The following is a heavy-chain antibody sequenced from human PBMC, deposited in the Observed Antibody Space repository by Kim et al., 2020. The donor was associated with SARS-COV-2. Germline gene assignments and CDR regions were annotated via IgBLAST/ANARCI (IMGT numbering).Heavy chain of an antibody. Sequence: GESLKISCKGSGYSFTSYWISWVRQMPGKGLEWMGRIDPSDSYTNYSPSFQGHVTISADKSISTAYLQWSSLKASDTAMYYCARHSLQLWFGELLSYYYYGMDVWGQGTTVTVSS. CDR1: GYSFTSYW. CDR3: ARHSLQLWFGELLSYYYYGMDV. V-gene: IGHV5-10-1*01. CDR2: IDPSDSYT. J-gene: IGHJ6*02. D-gene: IGHD3-10*01.